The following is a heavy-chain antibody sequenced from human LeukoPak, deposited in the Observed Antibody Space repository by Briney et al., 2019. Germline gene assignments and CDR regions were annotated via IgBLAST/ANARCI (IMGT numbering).Heavy chain of an antibody. CDR3: ARETYYYDSSGYDY. CDR2: IGSGSTYI. V-gene: IGHV3-21*01. CDR1: GFTFSSYG. J-gene: IGHJ4*02. Sequence: GGSLRLSCAVSGFTFSSYGMSWVRQAPGKGLEWVSSIGSGSTYIYYADSVKGRFTISRDNAKNSLYLQMNSLRAEDTAVYYCARETYYYDSSGYDYWGQGTLVTVSS. D-gene: IGHD3-22*01.